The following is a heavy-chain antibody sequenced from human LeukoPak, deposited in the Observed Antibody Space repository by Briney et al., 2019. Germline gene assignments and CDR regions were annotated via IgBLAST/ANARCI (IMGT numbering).Heavy chain of an antibody. J-gene: IGHJ4*02. CDR1: GFTFSSYW. CDR2: INSDGSST. CDR3: ARVRERTLRY. D-gene: IGHD1-1*01. Sequence: GGSLRLSCAASGFTFSSYWMHWVRQAPGKGVVWVSRINSDGSSTSYADSVKGRFTISRDNAKNTLYLQMNSLRAEDTAVYYCARVRERTLRYWGQGTLVTVSS. V-gene: IGHV3-74*01.